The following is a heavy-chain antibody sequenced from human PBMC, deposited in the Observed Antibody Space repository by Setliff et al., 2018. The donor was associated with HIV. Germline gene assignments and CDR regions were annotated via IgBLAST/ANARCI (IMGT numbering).Heavy chain of an antibody. V-gene: IGHV3-30*02. Sequence: GGSLRLSCAASGFNFNDYGMHWVRQAPGKGLEWVAFIRYDGSNEHYADSVKGRFTISRDNSKNTLALQMTSLRVEGTAAYYCAKDYFSGYDFRYFFDYWGQGALVTVS. J-gene: IGHJ4*02. CDR2: IRYDGSNE. CDR1: GFNFNDYG. D-gene: IGHD5-12*01. CDR3: AKDYFSGYDFRYFFDY.